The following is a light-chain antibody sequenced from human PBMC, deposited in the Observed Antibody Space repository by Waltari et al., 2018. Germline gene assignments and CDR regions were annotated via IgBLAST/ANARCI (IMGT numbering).Light chain of an antibody. Sequence: QSVLTQPPSVSGTPGQRVTISCSGSNSNIGGNSVNWYQQLPGTAPKLLIYNDKQGPSGVPDRFAASKSGTSASLAISGRQAEDEAHYYCAVWDDSLGGVFGGGTKLTVL. J-gene: IGLJ3*02. CDR2: NDK. CDR3: AVWDDSLGGV. V-gene: IGLV1-44*01. CDR1: NSNIGGNS.